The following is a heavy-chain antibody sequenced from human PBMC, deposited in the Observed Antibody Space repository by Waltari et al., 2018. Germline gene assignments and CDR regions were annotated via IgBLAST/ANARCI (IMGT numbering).Heavy chain of an antibody. CDR2: ISYSGIT. J-gene: IGHJ5*02. CDR1: GGSISSSCPY. D-gene: IGHD3-3*02. Sequence: QLQLQESGPGLVKPSETLSLTCTVSGGSISSSCPYWGWIRQPPGKGLEWIGSISYSGITYYNTSLMSRVTISVDTSKNQFSLKLTSVIAAETAVFYCARFSKSTNWIDPWGQGTLVTVSS. CDR3: ARFSKSTNWIDP. V-gene: IGHV4-39*01.